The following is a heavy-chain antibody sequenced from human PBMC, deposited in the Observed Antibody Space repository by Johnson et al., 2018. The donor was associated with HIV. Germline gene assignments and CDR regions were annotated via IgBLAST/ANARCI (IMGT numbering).Heavy chain of an antibody. Sequence: VQLVESGGGVVRPGGSLRLSCAASAFTFSSYGMHWVRQAPGKGLEWVSVIGTAGTTYYADSVKGRFTITRDNVKNSLYLQMNSLRAEDTAVYYCAKAEGESRGAFDIWGQGTMVTVSS. CDR2: IGTAGTT. CDR1: AFTFSSYG. D-gene: IGHD3-22*01. V-gene: IGHV3-NL1*01. J-gene: IGHJ3*02. CDR3: AKAEGESRGAFDI.